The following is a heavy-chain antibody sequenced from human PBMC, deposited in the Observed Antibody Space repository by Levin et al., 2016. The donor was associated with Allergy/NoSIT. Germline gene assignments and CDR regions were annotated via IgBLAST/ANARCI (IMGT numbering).Heavy chain of an antibody. Sequence: SETLSLTCTVSGGSIISSSTYSWGWIRQPPGKGLEWIGSVYFRGNTYYNPSLKSRVTISVDTSKNPFSLRLSSVTAADTAVYFCARRSRFCSSTSCSDFDSWGQGTLVTVSS. CDR3: ARRSRFCSSTSCSDFDS. CDR1: GGSIISSSTYS. D-gene: IGHD2-2*01. CDR2: VYFRGNT. J-gene: IGHJ4*02. V-gene: IGHV4-39*01.